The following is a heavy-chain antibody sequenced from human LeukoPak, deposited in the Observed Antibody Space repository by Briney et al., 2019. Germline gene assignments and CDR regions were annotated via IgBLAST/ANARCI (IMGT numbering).Heavy chain of an antibody. CDR1: GGSISSGGYY. V-gene: IGHV4-31*03. CDR3: ARVASQVLYSFDY. J-gene: IGHJ4*02. D-gene: IGHD5-12*01. Sequence: PSETLSLTCTVSGGSISSGGYYWSWIRQHPGKGLEWIGYIYYSGSTNYNPSLKSRVTISVDTSKNQFSLKLSSVTAADTAVYYCARVASQVLYSFDYWGQGALVTVSS. CDR2: IYYSGST.